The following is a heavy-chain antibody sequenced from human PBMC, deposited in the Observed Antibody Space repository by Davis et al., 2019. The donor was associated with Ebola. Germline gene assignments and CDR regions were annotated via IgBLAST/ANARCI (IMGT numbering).Heavy chain of an antibody. D-gene: IGHD6-13*01. CDR2: TSAYNGNT. CDR3: ARSRAYSSSWYLWFDP. J-gene: IGHJ5*02. CDR1: GYTFTSYG. Sequence: AASVKVSCKASGYTFTSYGISWVRQAPGQGLEWMGWTSAYNGNTNYAQKLQGRVTMTTDTSTSTAYMELRSLRSDDTAVYYCARSRAYSSSWYLWFDPWGQGTLVTVSS. V-gene: IGHV1-18*01.